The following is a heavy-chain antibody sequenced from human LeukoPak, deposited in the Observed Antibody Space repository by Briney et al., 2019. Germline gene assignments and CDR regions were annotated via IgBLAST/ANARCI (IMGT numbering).Heavy chain of an antibody. Sequence: SETLSLTCTVSGGSISSYYWSWIRQPPGKGLEWIGYIYYSGSTNYNPSLKSRVTISVDTSKNQFSLKLSSVTAADTAVYYCARDGKWSGYAFDIWGQGTMVTVSS. CDR3: ARDGKWSGYAFDI. D-gene: IGHD3-3*01. CDR1: GGSISSYY. J-gene: IGHJ3*02. CDR2: IYYSGST. V-gene: IGHV4-59*01.